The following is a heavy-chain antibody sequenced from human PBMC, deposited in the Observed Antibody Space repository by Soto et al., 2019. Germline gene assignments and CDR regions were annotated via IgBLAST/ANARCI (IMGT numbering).Heavy chain of an antibody. Sequence: SVKVSCKASGGTFSSYAISWVRQAPGQGLEWMGGIIPIFGTANYAQKFQGRVTITADKSTSTAYMELSSLRSEDTAVYYCARDLRRGSSWNRYYYGMDVWGQGTTVTVSS. CDR2: IIPIFGTA. J-gene: IGHJ6*02. V-gene: IGHV1-69*06. CDR3: ARDLRRGSSWNRYYYGMDV. D-gene: IGHD6-13*01. CDR1: GGTFSSYA.